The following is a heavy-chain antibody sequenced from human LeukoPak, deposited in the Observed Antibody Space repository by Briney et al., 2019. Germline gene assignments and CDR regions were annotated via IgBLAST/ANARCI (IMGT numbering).Heavy chain of an antibody. CDR3: ATGTTIAVAGDY. J-gene: IGHJ4*02. V-gene: IGHV1-24*01. Sequence: RASVKVSCKVSGYTLTELSMHWVRQAPGKGLEWMGGFDPEDGETIYAQKFQGRVTMTEDTSTDTAYMELGSLRSEDTAVYYCATGTTIAVAGDYWGQGTLVTVSS. CDR2: FDPEDGET. D-gene: IGHD6-19*01. CDR1: GYTLTELS.